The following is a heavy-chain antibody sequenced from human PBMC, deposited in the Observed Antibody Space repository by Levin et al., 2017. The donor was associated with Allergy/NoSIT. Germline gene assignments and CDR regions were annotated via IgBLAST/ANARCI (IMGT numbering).Heavy chain of an antibody. J-gene: IGHJ5*02. V-gene: IGHV3-64*01. D-gene: IGHD3-10*01. CDR2: ISSNGGST. Sequence: LSLTCAASGFPFRSYAMHWVRPAPGKGLEYVSAISSNGGSTYYANSVKGRFTISRDNSKNTLYLQMGSLRAEDMAVYYCARSGAKIWFGEFNWFDPWGQGTLVTVSS. CDR3: ARSGAKIWFGEFNWFDP. CDR1: GFPFRSYA.